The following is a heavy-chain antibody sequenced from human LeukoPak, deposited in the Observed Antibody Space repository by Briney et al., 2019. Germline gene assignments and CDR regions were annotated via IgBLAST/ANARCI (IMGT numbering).Heavy chain of an antibody. CDR1: GFTFSNAW. D-gene: IGHD3-9*01. Sequence: PGGSLRLSCAASGFTFSNAWMSWVRQAPGKGLEWVGRIKSKTDGGTTDYAAPVKGRFTISRDNSKNTLYLQMNSLKTEDTAVYYCTTRGYDILTGYPFDYWGQGTLVTVSS. V-gene: IGHV3-15*01. CDR2: IKSKTDGGTT. CDR3: TTRGYDILTGYPFDY. J-gene: IGHJ4*02.